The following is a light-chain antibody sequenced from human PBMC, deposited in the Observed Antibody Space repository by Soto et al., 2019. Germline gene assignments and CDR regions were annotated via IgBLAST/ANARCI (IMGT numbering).Light chain of an antibody. J-gene: IGKJ2*01. Sequence: DLQMTQSPSSLSASVGDTVTITCRASQSISVHLNWYQQKGGKVPKLLIYAASNLYSGVPSRFSGSGSETDFALTISSLQPEDFATYYCQQSYITPYTFGQGTRLGIK. CDR1: QSISVH. CDR2: AAS. V-gene: IGKV1-39*01. CDR3: QQSYITPYT.